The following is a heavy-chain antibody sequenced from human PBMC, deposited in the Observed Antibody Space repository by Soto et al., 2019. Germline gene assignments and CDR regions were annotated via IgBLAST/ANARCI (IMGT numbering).Heavy chain of an antibody. CDR2: INPNGGST. CDR1: GYTFIHYY. Sequence: QVQLVQSGAEVKKPGASVKISCKASGYTFIHYYIHWVRQAPGQGLEWMAIINPNGGSTNYAQKFQGRVTVTSDTSTTTVSMEMNSLESDDSSVYFCARSLRQGDFWGQGTRVTVSS. J-gene: IGHJ4*02. CDR3: ARSLRQGDF. V-gene: IGHV1-46*01. D-gene: IGHD2-21*01.